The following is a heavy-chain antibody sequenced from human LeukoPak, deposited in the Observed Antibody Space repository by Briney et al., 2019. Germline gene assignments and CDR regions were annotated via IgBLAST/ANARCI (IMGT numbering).Heavy chain of an antibody. CDR2: IYYTGST. J-gene: IGHJ3*02. CDR3: ARWMGTWNAFDI. V-gene: IGHV4-59*01. Sequence: SETLSLTCTVSVDSITNFYWNWIRQPPGKGLEWIGYIYYTGSTTFNPSLKSRVTMSVDTSKNQFSLKLSSVTAADTAVYFCARWMGTWNAFDIWGQGTVVTVSS. D-gene: IGHD1-1*01. CDR1: VDSITNFY.